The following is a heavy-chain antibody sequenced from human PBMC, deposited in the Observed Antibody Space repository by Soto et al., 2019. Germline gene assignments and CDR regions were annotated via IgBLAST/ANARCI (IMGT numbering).Heavy chain of an antibody. J-gene: IGHJ6*02. D-gene: IGHD4-4*01. V-gene: IGHV1-69*01. CDR1: GGAFNNYV. Sequence: QVQLVQSGAEVKMPGSSVKVSCRASGGAFNNYVITWVRQAPGQGLECMGGIIPIYGTPNYAQKFRGRVTITADASTSTGYIEVKSLRSEDTAVYYCARARVHSNYESCMDVWGQGTTVSVSS. CDR3: ARARVHSNYESCMDV. CDR2: IIPIYGTP.